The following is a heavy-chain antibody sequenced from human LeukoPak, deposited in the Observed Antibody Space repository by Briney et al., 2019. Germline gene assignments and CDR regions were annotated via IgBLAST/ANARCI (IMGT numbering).Heavy chain of an antibody. D-gene: IGHD1-26*01. Sequence: GESLKISCXGSGYSFSNYYIDWVRQMTGKGLEWMRVMYPGGSDIRYSPSFQGQVTISADKSIDTAYLQWSSLKTSDSAMYYCASRTGSYYPFDSWGQGTLVTVSS. CDR1: GYSFSNYY. CDR2: MYPGGSDI. V-gene: IGHV5-51*01. CDR3: ASRTGSYYPFDS. J-gene: IGHJ4*02.